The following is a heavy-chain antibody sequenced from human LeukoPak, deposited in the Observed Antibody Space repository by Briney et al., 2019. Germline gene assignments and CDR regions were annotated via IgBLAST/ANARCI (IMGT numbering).Heavy chain of an antibody. CDR1: GYTFTGYY. J-gene: IGHJ3*02. CDR3: ARDNNLGYCSGGSCYKDDAFDI. V-gene: IGHV1-2*02. Sequence: GASVKVSCKASGYTFTGYYMHWVRQAPGQGLEWMGWIDPNSGGTNYAQKFQGRVTMTRDTSISTAYMELSRLRSDDTAVYYCARDNNLGYCSGGSCYKDDAFDIWGQGTMVTVSS. CDR2: IDPNSGGT. D-gene: IGHD2-15*01.